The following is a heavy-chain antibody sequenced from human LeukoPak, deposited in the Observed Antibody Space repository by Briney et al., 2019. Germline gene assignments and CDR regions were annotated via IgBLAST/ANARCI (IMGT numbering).Heavy chain of an antibody. D-gene: IGHD3-3*01. CDR1: GYTLTELS. CDR2: FDPEDGET. CDR3: ARSSSGFWSPVYFDY. V-gene: IGHV1-24*01. Sequence: RASVKVSCKVSGYTLTELSMHWVRQAPGKGLEWMGGFDPEDGETIYAQKFQGRVTMTEDTSTDTAYMELSSLRSEDTAVYYCARSSSGFWSPVYFDYWGQGTLVTVSS. J-gene: IGHJ4*02.